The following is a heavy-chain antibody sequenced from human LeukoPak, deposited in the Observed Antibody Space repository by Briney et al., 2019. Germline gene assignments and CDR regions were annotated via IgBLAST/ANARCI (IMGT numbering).Heavy chain of an antibody. CDR1: GVTFSSYA. CDR2: ISRDGRDK. D-gene: IGHD6-13*01. V-gene: IGHV3-30*18. CDR3: AKDPRTAAAYYFDY. J-gene: IGHJ4*02. Sequence: GGSLRLSCVASGVTFSSYAMHWVRQAPGQGLEWVAVISRDGRDKHHADSVKGRFTISRDNSKNTLYLQMDSLRAEDTAVYFCAKDPRTAAAYYFDYWGQGILVTVSS.